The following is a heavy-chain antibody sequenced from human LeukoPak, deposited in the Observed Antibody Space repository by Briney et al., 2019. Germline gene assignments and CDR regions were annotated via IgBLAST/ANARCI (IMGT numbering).Heavy chain of an antibody. J-gene: IGHJ3*02. CDR1: GFTFSSHG. CDR3: ARDGTTVTTFDAFDI. D-gene: IGHD4-17*01. Sequence: GGSLRLFCAASGFTFSSHGMNWVRQAPGKGLEWVSSISSSSSYIYYADSVKGRFTISRDNAKNSLYLQMNSLRAEDTAVYYCARDGTTVTTFDAFDIWGQGTMVTVSS. V-gene: IGHV3-21*01. CDR2: ISSSSSYI.